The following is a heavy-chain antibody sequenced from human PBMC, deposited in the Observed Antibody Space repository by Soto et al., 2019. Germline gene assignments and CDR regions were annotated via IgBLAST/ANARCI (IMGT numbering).Heavy chain of an antibody. CDR3: AKDPQQPIVYFDY. V-gene: IGHV3-23*01. CDR2: ISDNGGTT. D-gene: IGHD6-13*01. Sequence: GGSLRLSCAASEFTFSNYAMSWVRQAPGKGLEWVSSISDNGGTTYYADSVKGRFTIPRDNSKNTLYLQMNSLRAEDTAVYYCAKDPQQPIVYFDYWGQGT. CDR1: EFTFSNYA. J-gene: IGHJ4*02.